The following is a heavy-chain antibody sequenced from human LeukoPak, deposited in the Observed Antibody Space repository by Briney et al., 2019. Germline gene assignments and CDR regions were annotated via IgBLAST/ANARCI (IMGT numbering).Heavy chain of an antibody. D-gene: IGHD6-19*01. CDR2: INHSGST. CDR1: GFTVSSYS. V-gene: IGHV4-34*01. J-gene: IGHJ4*02. CDR3: ARGPGAVADY. Sequence: GSLRLSCAASGFTVSSYSMNWIRQPPGKGLEWIGEINHSGSTNYNPSLKSRFTISVDTSKNQFSLKLSSVTAADTAVYYCARGPGAVADYWGQGTLVTVSS.